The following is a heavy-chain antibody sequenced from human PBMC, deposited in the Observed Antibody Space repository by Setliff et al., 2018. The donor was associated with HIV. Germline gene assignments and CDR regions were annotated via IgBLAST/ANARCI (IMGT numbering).Heavy chain of an antibody. CDR2: ISGSGGDT. D-gene: IGHD1-26*01. V-gene: IGHV3-23*01. CDR1: GFTFSSYA. J-gene: IGHJ6*02. CDR3: AREGGGARSDYYYGMDV. Sequence: GGSLRLSCASSGFTFSSYAMTWVRQAPGKGLECVAVISGSGGDTYYADSVKGRFVISREKSKSTLYLQMNSLRAEDTAVYYCAREGGGARSDYYYGMDVWGQGTTVTVSS.